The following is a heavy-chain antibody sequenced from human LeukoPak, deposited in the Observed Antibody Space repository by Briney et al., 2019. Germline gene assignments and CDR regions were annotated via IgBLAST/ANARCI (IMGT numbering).Heavy chain of an antibody. CDR1: GGSISSHY. J-gene: IGHJ4*02. D-gene: IGHD1-26*01. CDR2: IYTSGST. V-gene: IGHV4-4*07. CDR3: ARENSESYREFDY. Sequence: SETLSLTCTVSGGSISSHYWSWIRQPPGKGLEWIGRIYTSGSTNYNASLKSRVSMSVDTSKNQFSLKLSSVTAADTAVFYCARENSESYREFDYWGQGTLVTVSS.